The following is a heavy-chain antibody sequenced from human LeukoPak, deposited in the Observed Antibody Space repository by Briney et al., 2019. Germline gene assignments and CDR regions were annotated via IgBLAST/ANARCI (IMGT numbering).Heavy chain of an antibody. CDR1: GGSISSYY. D-gene: IGHD3-22*01. V-gene: IGHV4-59*01. CDR3: ARSPGYYYDSSGYHAFDI. J-gene: IGHJ3*02. Sequence: SETLSLTCTVSGGSISSYYWSWIRQPPGKGLEWIGYICYSGSTNYNPSLKSRVTISVDTSKNQFSLKLSSVTAADTAVYYCARSPGYYYDSSGYHAFDIWGQGTMVTVSS. CDR2: ICYSGST.